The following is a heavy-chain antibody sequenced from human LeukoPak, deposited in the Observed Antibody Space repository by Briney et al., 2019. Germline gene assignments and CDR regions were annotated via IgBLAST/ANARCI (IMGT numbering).Heavy chain of an antibody. CDR3: VRSADGDYVAY. D-gene: IGHD4-17*01. Sequence: SETLSLTCTVSGGSISSSSYYWGWIRQPPGKGLEWIGGIYYSGSTYYNPSLKSRVTISVDTSKNQFSLKLSSVTAADTAVYYCVRSADGDYVAYWGQGTLVTVSS. V-gene: IGHV4-39*01. CDR1: GGSISSSSYY. J-gene: IGHJ4*02. CDR2: IYYSGST.